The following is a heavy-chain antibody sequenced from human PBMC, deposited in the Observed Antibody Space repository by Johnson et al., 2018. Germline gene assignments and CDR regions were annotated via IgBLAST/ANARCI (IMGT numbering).Heavy chain of an antibody. CDR3: AREDQFLSMDV. CDR1: GGSISSYY. V-gene: IGHV4-59*01. Sequence: QVQLQESGPGLVKPSETLSLTCTVSGGSISSYYWSWIRQPPGKGLEWIGYIYYSGSTNYNPSLKSRVTISVDTSKNQFSLKLSSVTAADTAVYYCAREDQFLSMDVWGQGTTVTVSS. D-gene: IGHD2/OR15-2a*01. J-gene: IGHJ6*02. CDR2: IYYSGST.